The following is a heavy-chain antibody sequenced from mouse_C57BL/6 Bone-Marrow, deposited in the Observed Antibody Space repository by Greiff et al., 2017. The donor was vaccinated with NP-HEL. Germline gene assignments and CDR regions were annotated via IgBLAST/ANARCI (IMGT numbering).Heavy chain of an antibody. V-gene: IGHV2-2*01. D-gene: IGHD1-1*01. CDR1: GFSLTSYG. J-gene: IGHJ3*01. CDR3: ARNGERGITTVVPFAY. Sequence: VQRVESGPGLVQPSQSLSITCTVSGFSLTSYGVHWVRQSPGKGLEWLGVIWSGGSTDYNAAFISRLSISKDNSKSQVFFKMNSLQADDTAIYYCARNGERGITTVVPFAYWGQGTLVTVSA. CDR2: IWSGGST.